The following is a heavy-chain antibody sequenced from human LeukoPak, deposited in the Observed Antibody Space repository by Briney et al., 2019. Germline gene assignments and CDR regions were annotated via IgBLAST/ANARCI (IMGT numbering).Heavy chain of an antibody. CDR2: ISGCGGKT. Sequence: ATLKPSCATSGFNLNSHGQGRVRPGPRKGLEWVSTISGCGGKTLHADSVKGRFTISRDNSKNTLYLQMNSLRAEDTAVYYCAEGTDYCSGGSCYSVYYYYYYMDVWGKGTTVTISS. CDR1: GFNLNSHG. D-gene: IGHD2-15*01. J-gene: IGHJ6*03. V-gene: IGHV3-23*01. CDR3: AEGTDYCSGGSCYSVYYYYYYMDV.